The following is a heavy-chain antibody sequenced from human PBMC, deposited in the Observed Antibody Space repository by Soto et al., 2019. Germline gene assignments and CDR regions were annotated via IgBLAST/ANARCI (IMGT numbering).Heavy chain of an antibody. Sequence: EVQLVESGGGLVQPGGSLRLSCAASGFTFSDHYMDWVRQAPGKGLEWVGRIRNKANSYSTQYAASVTGRVTIPRADSKDSLWLPMNSLKTGHTAVYYSTRLRIYADESGRPFDMWGQGTVVTVTS. CDR1: GFTFSDHY. J-gene: IGHJ3*02. CDR3: TRLRIYADESGRPFDM. V-gene: IGHV3-72*01. CDR2: IRNKANSYST. D-gene: IGHD2-8*01.